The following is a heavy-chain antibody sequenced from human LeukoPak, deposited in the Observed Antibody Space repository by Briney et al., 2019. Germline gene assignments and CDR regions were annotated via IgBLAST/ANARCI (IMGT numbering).Heavy chain of an antibody. CDR3: VRDFSTVTTAYLHH. J-gene: IGHJ1*01. V-gene: IGHV3-21*04. CDR1: GFTFSSYS. Sequence: GGSLRLSCAASGFTFSSYSMNWVRQAPGKGLEWVSSISSSSRHIYYADSVKGRFAIFRDDAKNSLFLLMDSLRVEDTAMYYCVRDFSTVTTAYLHHWGQGTLLTVSS. D-gene: IGHD4-17*01. CDR2: ISSSSRHI.